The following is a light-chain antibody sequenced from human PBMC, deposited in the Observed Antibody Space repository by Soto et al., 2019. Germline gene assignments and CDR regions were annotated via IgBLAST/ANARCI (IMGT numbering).Light chain of an antibody. CDR3: PKRITSPSP. V-gene: IGKV1-9*01. Sequence: IQLTQSPSSLSASVGDRVTITCRASQGIGSYLAWYQQKPGEAPKLLIFAASTLQSGVPSRFSRSGSGTDFTLTTSRLLAEDFRTYSCPKRITSPSPFGGGTKGDI. CDR2: AAS. CDR1: QGIGSY. J-gene: IGKJ4*02.